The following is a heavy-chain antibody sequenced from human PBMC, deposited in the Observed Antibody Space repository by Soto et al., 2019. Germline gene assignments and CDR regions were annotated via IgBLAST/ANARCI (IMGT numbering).Heavy chain of an antibody. CDR3: AKDLGFGGSSGSDAFDI. CDR1: GFTFSSYA. CDR2: ISGSGGST. J-gene: IGHJ3*02. D-gene: IGHD3-16*01. V-gene: IGHV3-23*01. Sequence: GSLRLSCAASGFTFSSYAMSWVRQAPGKGLEWVSAISGSGGSTYYADSVKGRFTISRDNSKNTLYLQMNSLRAEDTAVYYCAKDLGFGGSSGSDAFDIWGQGTMVTVSS.